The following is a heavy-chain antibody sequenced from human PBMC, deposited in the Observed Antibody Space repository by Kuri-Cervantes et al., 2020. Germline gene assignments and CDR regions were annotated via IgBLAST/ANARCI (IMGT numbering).Heavy chain of an antibody. CDR3: ARAALLRYFDWLNWFDP. CDR2: IYYSGST. D-gene: IGHD3-9*01. Sequence: SETLSLTCTVSGGSISSYYWSWIRQPPGKGLEWIGYIYYSGSTYYNPSLKSRVTISVDTSKNQFSLKLSSVTAADTAVYYCARAALLRYFDWLNWFDPWGQGTLVTVSS. V-gene: IGHV4-59*08. CDR1: GGSISSYY. J-gene: IGHJ5*02.